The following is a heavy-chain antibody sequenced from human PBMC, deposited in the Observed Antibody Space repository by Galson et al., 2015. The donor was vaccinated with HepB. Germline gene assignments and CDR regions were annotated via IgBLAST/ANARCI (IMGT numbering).Heavy chain of an antibody. Sequence: ETLSLTCTVSGASISSYYWSWIRQPPGEGLEWIGYIYYNGNTNYNPSLKSRVTISLDPSENHFSLKVSSVTAADTAIYYCARNHHNSYGATPYFDSWGHGTLVTVSS. J-gene: IGHJ4*01. CDR3: ARNHHNSYGATPYFDS. V-gene: IGHV4-59*01. CDR2: IYYNGNT. CDR1: GASISSYY. D-gene: IGHD5-18*01.